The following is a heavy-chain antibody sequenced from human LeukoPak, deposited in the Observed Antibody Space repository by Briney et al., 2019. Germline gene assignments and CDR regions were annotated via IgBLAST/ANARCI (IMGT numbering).Heavy chain of an antibody. Sequence: SETLSLTCSVYGESMIGHYWTWIRQPPGKRLEWIGEIHHSGGTNSNPSLKNRVTMSIDMSKNQFSLKLKSVTAADTAVYYCARATASGSGRAYDHWAQGNLVPVPS. V-gene: IGHV4-34*01. J-gene: IGHJ4*02. D-gene: IGHD3-10*01. CDR3: ARATASGSGRAYDH. CDR1: GESMIGHY. CDR2: IHHSGGT.